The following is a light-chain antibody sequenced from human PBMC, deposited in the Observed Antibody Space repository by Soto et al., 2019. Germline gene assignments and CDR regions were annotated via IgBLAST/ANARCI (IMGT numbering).Light chain of an antibody. CDR3: KSYTTSTTVV. Sequence: QSALTQPASVSGSPGQSITISCTGTSSDVGGYNYVSWYQQHPGKAPKLMIYDVSNRPSGVSDRFSGSKSGNTASLIISGLQAEDPADYYCKSYTTSTTVVFGGGTKLTVL. CDR1: SSDVGGYNY. J-gene: IGLJ2*01. CDR2: DVS. V-gene: IGLV2-14*03.